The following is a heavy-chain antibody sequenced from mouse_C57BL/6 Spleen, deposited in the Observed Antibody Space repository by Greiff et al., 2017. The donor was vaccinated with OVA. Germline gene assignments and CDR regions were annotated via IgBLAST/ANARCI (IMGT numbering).Heavy chain of an antibody. Sequence: EVHLVESGGGLVKPGGSLKLSCAASGFTFSSYAMSWVRPTPEKRLEWVATISDGGSYTYYPDNVKGRFTISRDNAKHNLYLQLSHLKAEDTDMYYGARDAELGRGDYWGQGTTLTVSS. CDR3: ARDAELGRGDY. D-gene: IGHD4-1*01. CDR2: ISDGGSYT. V-gene: IGHV5-4*01. J-gene: IGHJ2*01. CDR1: GFTFSSYA.